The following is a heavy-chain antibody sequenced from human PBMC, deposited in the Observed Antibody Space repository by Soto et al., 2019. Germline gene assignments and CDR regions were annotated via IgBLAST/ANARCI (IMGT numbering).Heavy chain of an antibody. CDR3: ARASPYGDYALDY. V-gene: IGHV4-59*01. D-gene: IGHD4-17*01. CDR2: ISYSGST. CDR1: GGSISSYY. Sequence: PSETLSLTCTVSGGSISSYYWIWVRQPPGKGLEWIGYISYSGSTNYNPSLKSRPTISVDTSKNQFSLKLGSVTAADTAVYYCARASPYGDYALDYWGQGTLVTVSS. J-gene: IGHJ4*02.